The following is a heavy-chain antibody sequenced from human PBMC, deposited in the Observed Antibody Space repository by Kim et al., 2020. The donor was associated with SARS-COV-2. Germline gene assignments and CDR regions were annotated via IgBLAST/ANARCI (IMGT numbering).Heavy chain of an antibody. D-gene: IGHD5-12*01. J-gene: IGHJ6*02. CDR1: GGSFSGYY. CDR2: INHSGST. CDR3: ARGSLWWLREGADV. V-gene: IGHV4-34*01. Sequence: SETLSLTCAVYGGSFSGYYWSWIRQPPGKGLEWIGEINHSGSTNYNPSLKSRVTISVDTSKNQFSLKLSSVTAADTAVYYCARGSLWWLREGADVWGQGTPVTVSS.